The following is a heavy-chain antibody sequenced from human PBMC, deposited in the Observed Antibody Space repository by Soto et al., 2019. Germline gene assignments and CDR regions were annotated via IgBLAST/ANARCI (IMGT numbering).Heavy chain of an antibody. CDR3: VRELYSGPAY. J-gene: IGHJ4*02. CDR2: ISSSGSGI. D-gene: IGHD2-15*01. CDR1: GCAGNKCR. V-gene: IGHV3-48*02. Sequence: SCEAAGCAGNKCRFRWFRQDPGKGLEWVSYISSSGSGIYYADSVKGRFTISRDNAKSSLHLQMNSLRDEDTAVYYCVRELYSGPAYWLKGTPVPVS.